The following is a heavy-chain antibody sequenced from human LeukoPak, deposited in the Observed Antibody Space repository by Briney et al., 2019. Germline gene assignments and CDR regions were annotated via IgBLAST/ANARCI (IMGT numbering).Heavy chain of an antibody. Sequence: PSETLSLTCTVSGGSISSYYWSWIRQPAGKGLVWIGRIYTSGSTNYNPSLKSRVTMSVDTSKNQFSLKLSSVTAADTAVYYCARYSSGWYGFDYWGQGTLVTVSS. D-gene: IGHD6-19*01. J-gene: IGHJ4*02. CDR3: ARYSSGWYGFDY. CDR2: IYTSGST. V-gene: IGHV4-4*07. CDR1: GGSISSYY.